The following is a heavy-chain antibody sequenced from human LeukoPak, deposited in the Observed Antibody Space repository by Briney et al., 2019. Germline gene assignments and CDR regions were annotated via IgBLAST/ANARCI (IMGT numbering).Heavy chain of an antibody. D-gene: IGHD3-10*01. Sequence: PGGSLRLSCAASGFTFSDHYMDWVRQAPGKGLEWVGRTRKKANSYSTEYAASVKGRFTVSRDDSKNSLYLQMSSLKTEDTAMYYCIRVSSIWSYDFWGRGTLVTVSS. CDR2: TRKKANSYST. CDR1: GFTFSDHY. CDR3: IRVSSIWSYDF. J-gene: IGHJ4*02. V-gene: IGHV3-72*01.